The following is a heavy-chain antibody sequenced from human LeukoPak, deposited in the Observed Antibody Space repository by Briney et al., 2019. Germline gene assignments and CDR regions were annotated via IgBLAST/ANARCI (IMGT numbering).Heavy chain of an antibody. J-gene: IGHJ4*02. CDR2: INHSGST. Sequence: PSETLSLTCAVYGGSFSGYYWSWIRQPPGKGLEWIGEINHSGSTNYNPSLKSRVTISVDTSKNQFSLKLSSVTAADTAVYYCARTSAGDYWGQGTLVAVSS. V-gene: IGHV4-34*01. CDR3: ARTSAGDY. CDR1: GGSFSGYY. D-gene: IGHD6-13*01.